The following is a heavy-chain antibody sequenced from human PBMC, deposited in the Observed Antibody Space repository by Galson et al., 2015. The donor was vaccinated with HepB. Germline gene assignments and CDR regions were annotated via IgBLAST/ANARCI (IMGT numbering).Heavy chain of an antibody. CDR3: AILDFLTPFDP. V-gene: IGHV1-2*02. CDR1: GYSFTDHY. J-gene: IGHJ5*02. Sequence: SVKVSCKASGYSFTDHYIHWVRQAPGQGLEWMGWVHPNSGVTNSAQKFDGRVTMTRDTSISTAYMELSRLRSDDTAVYYCAILDFLTPFDPWGQGTLVPVSS. D-gene: IGHD2/OR15-2a*01. CDR2: VHPNSGVT.